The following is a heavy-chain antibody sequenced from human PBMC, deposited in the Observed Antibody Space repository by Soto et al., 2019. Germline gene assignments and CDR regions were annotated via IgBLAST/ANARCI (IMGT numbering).Heavy chain of an antibody. D-gene: IGHD3-10*01. CDR2: ISYDGSNK. V-gene: IGHV3-30-3*01. J-gene: IGHJ6*02. CDR3: ASRSNYYGSGRSYYYYGMDV. Sequence: VQLVESGGGVVQPGRSLRLSCAASGFTFSSYAMHWVRQAPGKGLEWVAVISYDGSNKYYADSVKGRFTISRDNSKNTLYLQMNSLRAEDTAVYYCASRSNYYGSGRSYYYYGMDVWGQGTTVTVSS. CDR1: GFTFSSYA.